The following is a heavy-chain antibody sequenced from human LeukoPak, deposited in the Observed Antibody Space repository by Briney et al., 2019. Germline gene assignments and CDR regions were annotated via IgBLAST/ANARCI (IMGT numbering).Heavy chain of an antibody. CDR1: GFTFSSYS. J-gene: IGHJ4*02. Sequence: GGSLRLSCAASGFTFSSYSMNWVRQAPGKGLEWVSSISSSSSYIYYADSVKGRFTISRDNAKNSLYLQMNSLRAEVTAVYYCARQTYYDSSGYYSPYWGQGTLVTVSS. CDR2: ISSSSSYI. D-gene: IGHD3-22*01. V-gene: IGHV3-21*01. CDR3: ARQTYYDSSGYYSPY.